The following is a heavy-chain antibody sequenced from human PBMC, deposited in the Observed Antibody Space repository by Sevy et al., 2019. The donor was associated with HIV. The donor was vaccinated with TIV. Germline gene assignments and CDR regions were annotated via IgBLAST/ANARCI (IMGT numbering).Heavy chain of an antibody. Sequence: GGSLRLSCAASGFNFINYGMSWVRQAPGKGLEWVSVISGSGDTTNYADSVKGRFVISRYNSKNTMYLQLNSLRAEDTAVYYCAKDIRVALVVPSPGYGMDVWGHGTSVTVSS. D-gene: IGHD2-15*01. CDR3: AKDIRVALVVPSPGYGMDV. CDR2: ISGSGDTT. V-gene: IGHV3-23*01. CDR1: GFNFINYG. J-gene: IGHJ6*02.